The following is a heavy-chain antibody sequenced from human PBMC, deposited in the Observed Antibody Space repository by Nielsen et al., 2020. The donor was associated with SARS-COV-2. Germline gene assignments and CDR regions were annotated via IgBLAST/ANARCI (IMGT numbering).Heavy chain of an antibody. D-gene: IGHD3-22*01. CDR3: AAVVEGFDP. J-gene: IGHJ5*02. V-gene: IGHV3-9*01. CDR2: ISWNSGSI. Sequence: SLKISCAASGFTFDDYAMHWVRQAPGKGLEWVSGISWNSGSIGYADSVKGRFTISRDNAKNSLYLQMNSLRAEDTALYYCAAVVEGFDPWGQGTLVTVSS. CDR1: GFTFDDYA.